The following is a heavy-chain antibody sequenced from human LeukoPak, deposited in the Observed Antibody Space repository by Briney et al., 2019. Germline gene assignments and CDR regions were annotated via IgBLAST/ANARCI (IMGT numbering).Heavy chain of an antibody. V-gene: IGHV1-18*01. CDR3: ARVNYDILTGYYIPHAFDI. Sequence: ASVKVSCKTSGYSFITYGISWVRQAPGQGREWMGWITAYNGNTKSAQKLQDRVTMTTDTSTRTAYMELRSLRSDDTAVYYCARVNYDILTGYYIPHAFDIWGQGTMVTVSS. J-gene: IGHJ3*02. D-gene: IGHD3-9*01. CDR1: GYSFITYG. CDR2: ITAYNGNT.